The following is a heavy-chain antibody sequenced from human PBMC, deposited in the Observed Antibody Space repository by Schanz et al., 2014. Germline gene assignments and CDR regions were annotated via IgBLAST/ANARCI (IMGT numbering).Heavy chain of an antibody. CDR3: ASLIGTTSAHFYGMDV. V-gene: IGHV3-30*04. J-gene: IGHJ6*02. CDR1: GFSFSTYA. Sequence: QVQLVESGGGVVQPGRSLRLSCAASGFSFSTYAMHWVRQAPGKGLRCVAVISGNGGEKYYADSVKGRFTISRDNSKTTVFLQMHSLRAEDTAVYFCASLIGTTSAHFYGMDVWGQGTTVTVSS. D-gene: IGHD1-7*01. CDR2: ISGNGGEK.